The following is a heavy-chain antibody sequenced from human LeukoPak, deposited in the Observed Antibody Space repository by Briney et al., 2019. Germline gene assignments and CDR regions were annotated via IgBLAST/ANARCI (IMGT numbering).Heavy chain of an antibody. J-gene: IGHJ4*02. CDR2: FDPEDVET. CDR3: ARDPTNTSGRYVYLDY. Sequence: ASVKVSCKVSGYTLTELAIHWVRQAPGKGLEWMGGFDPEDVETIYAQKFQGRVTMTKDTSASRAYMELRDLRSDDTAVYYCARDPTNTSGRYVYLDYWSQGTLVTVSS. D-gene: IGHD6-19*01. CDR1: GYTLTELA. V-gene: IGHV1-24*01.